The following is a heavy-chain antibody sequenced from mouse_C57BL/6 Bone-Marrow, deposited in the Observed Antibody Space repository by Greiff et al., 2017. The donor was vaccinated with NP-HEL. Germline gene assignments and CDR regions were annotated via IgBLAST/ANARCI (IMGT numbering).Heavy chain of an antibody. V-gene: IGHV1-81*01. D-gene: IGHD1-1*01. CDR3: ARSQSYYGSSVAY. CDR1: GYTFTSYG. CDR2: IYPRSGNT. Sequence: VQLQQSGAELSRPAASVKLSCKASGYTFTSYGISWVKQRNGQGLEWIGEIYPRSGNTYYNEQYKGKAKLTADKSSSTAYMELRSLTAKGAAVYFCARSQSYYGSSVAYWGQGTLITVSA. J-gene: IGHJ3*01.